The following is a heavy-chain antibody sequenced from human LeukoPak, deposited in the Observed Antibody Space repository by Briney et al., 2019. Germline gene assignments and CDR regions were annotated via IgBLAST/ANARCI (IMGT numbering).Heavy chain of an antibody. CDR3: ATYYYDSSGYPGTYAFDI. D-gene: IGHD3-22*01. V-gene: IGHV4-59*01. J-gene: IGHJ3*02. CDR1: GGSISSYY. CDR2: IYYSGST. Sequence: PSETLSLTCTVSGGSISSYYWSRIRQPPGKGLEWIGYIYYSGSTNYNPSLKSRVTISVDTSKNQFSLKLSSVTAADTAVYYCATYYYDSSGYPGTYAFDIWGQGTMVTVSS.